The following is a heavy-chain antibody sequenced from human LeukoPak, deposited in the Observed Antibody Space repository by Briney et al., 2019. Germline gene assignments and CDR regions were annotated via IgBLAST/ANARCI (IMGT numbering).Heavy chain of an antibody. Sequence: ETLSLTWTVSGCPHNKYLRDWVRQAPGKGLEWIGIIYYSGSTNYNPSLKSRVTISVDTSKNQFSLKLSSVTAADTAVYYCARDGGRYGIDSWGQGTLVTVSS. V-gene: IGHV4-59*01. J-gene: IGHJ4*02. CDR2: IYYSGST. D-gene: IGHD3-16*01. CDR3: ARDGGRYGIDS. CDR1: GCPHNKYL.